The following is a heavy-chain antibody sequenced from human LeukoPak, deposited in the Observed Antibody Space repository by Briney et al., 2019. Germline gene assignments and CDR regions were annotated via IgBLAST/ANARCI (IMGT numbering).Heavy chain of an antibody. CDR1: GDSISSSPYY. Sequence: SDTLSLTCTVSGDSISSSPYYWGWIRQPPGKGLEWIGSFYYRGVTYYNPSLRSRVTIGVDTSQGQFSLQLNSVTPEDTAVYYCARPAFSGWTGSFDIWGQGTMVTVSS. CDR3: ARPAFSGWTGSFDI. V-gene: IGHV4-39*01. CDR2: FYYRGVT. J-gene: IGHJ3*02. D-gene: IGHD6-19*01.